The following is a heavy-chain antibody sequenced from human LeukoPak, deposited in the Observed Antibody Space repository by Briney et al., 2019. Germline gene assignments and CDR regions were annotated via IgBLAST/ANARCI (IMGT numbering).Heavy chain of an antibody. D-gene: IGHD2-21*02. CDR1: GFTFSSYG. V-gene: IGHV3-33*08. J-gene: IGHJ4*02. CDR2: IWFDGSKK. Sequence: PGRSLRLSCAASGFTFSSYGMHWVRQAPGKGLEWVAVIWFDGSKKCYADSVKGRITISRDDSKNTLYLQMNSLRAEDTAVYYCARDGCGGDCYLADYWGQGTLVTVSS. CDR3: ARDGCGGDCYLADY.